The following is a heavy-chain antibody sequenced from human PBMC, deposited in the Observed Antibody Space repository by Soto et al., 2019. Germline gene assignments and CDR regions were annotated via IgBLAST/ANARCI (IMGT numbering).Heavy chain of an antibody. D-gene: IGHD3-3*01. J-gene: IGHJ3*02. CDR1: GSAISSSNFY. CDR2: IDSGGST. CDR3: ARDPRTIFGVGNDDFDI. V-gene: IGHV4-39*02. Sequence: SETLSLTCIVPGSAISSSNFYWGWIRQRPGKGLDWIGNIDSGGSTYYNPSLKSRVTISVDTSKKQFTLNLSSVTGADTAVYYCARDPRTIFGVGNDDFDIWGQGTMVTVSS.